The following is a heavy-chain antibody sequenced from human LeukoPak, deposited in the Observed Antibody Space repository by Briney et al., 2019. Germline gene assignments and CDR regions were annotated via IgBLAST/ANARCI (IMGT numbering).Heavy chain of an antibody. V-gene: IGHV3-11*01. CDR1: RFIFSDYY. CDR3: AKDVTTVRYWFDP. CDR2: ISSSGSST. D-gene: IGHD4-17*01. J-gene: IGHJ5*02. Sequence: PGGSLRLSCAASRFIFSDYYMSWIRQAPGKGLEWVSYISSSGSSTYYADSVKGRFTISRDNSKNTLYLQMNSLRAEDTAVYYCAKDVTTVRYWFDPWGQGTLVTVSS.